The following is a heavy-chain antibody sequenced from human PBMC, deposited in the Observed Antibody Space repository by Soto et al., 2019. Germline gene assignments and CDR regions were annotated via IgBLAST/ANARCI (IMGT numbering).Heavy chain of an antibody. Sequence: PGGSLRLSCAASGFTFSSYGMHWVRQAPGKGLEWVAVISYDGSNKYYADSVKGRLTISRDNSKNTLYLQMNSLRAEDTAVYYCAKSGGRGDTMIVVAQDAFDIWGQGTMVTVSS. J-gene: IGHJ3*02. V-gene: IGHV3-30*18. CDR1: GFTFSSYG. CDR3: AKSGGRGDTMIVVAQDAFDI. D-gene: IGHD3-22*01. CDR2: ISYDGSNK.